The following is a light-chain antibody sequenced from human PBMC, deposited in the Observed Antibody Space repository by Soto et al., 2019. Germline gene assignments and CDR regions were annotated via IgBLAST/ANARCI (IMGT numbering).Light chain of an antibody. CDR2: GAS. Sequence: EIVLTQSPATLSVSPGERGTLSCRASQSVSSDLAWYQQKPGQAPRLLIYGASTRATGIPARFSGSGSGTEFTLTISSLQSEDFAFYYCQQRVSWPWTFGQGTKVEIK. J-gene: IGKJ1*01. CDR3: QQRVSWPWT. CDR1: QSVSSD. V-gene: IGKV3-15*01.